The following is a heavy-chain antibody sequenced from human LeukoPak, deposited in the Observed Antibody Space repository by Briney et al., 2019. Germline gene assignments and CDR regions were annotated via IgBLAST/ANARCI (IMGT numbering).Heavy chain of an antibody. J-gene: IGHJ6*03. V-gene: IGHV4-59*01. CDR2: FCSSGTT. D-gene: IGHD6-13*01. Sequence: SETLSLTCSVSGGSMRSFCWTWIRQTSGKGLDWIGQFCSSGTTTYNPSLKSRVTMSLDASKNEFSLRLRSVTAADTAMYYCARDQSTWSYRYYSYMDVWGKGTTVTVSS. CDR1: GGSMRSFC. CDR3: ARDQSTWSYRYYSYMDV.